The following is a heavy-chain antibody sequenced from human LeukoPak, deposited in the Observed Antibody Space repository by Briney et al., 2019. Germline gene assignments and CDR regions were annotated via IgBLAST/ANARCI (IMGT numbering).Heavy chain of an antibody. J-gene: IGHJ3*02. D-gene: IGHD3-22*01. CDR2: IYYNGDT. V-gene: IGHV4-59*01. Sequence: SETLSLTCTVSDGAIAGYSWSWIRQPPGKGLEWIAYIYYNGDTNYNPSLQSRVTVSVDTSKNQFSLNLTSVTAADTAVYYCARGITMIVGHDAFDIWGQGTMVTVSS. CDR1: DGAIAGYS. CDR3: ARGITMIVGHDAFDI.